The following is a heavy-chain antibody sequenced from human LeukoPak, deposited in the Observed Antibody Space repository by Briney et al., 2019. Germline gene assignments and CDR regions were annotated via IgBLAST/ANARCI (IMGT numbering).Heavy chain of an antibody. CDR3: ARIYLKLASAS. J-gene: IGHJ5*02. CDR2: IKEDGSEK. CDR1: GFTFTSYW. D-gene: IGHD3-10*01. V-gene: IGHV3-7*01. Sequence: GGSLRLSCAASGFTFTSYWMSWVRQAPGKVLEWVANIKEDGSEKYYVDSVKGRFTISRDNAKNSVSLQMNSLRAEDTAVYYCARIYLKLASASWGQGTLVIVSS.